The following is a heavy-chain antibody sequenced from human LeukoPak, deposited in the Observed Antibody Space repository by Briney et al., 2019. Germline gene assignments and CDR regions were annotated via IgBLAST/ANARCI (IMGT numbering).Heavy chain of an antibody. Sequence: GGSLRLSCAASGFTFSSYSMNWVRQAPGKGLEWVSSISSSSSYIYYADSVKGRFTISRDNAKNSLYLQMNSLRAEDTAVYYCARGERGEDIVVVPAAMGAAAASYYFDYWGQGTLVTVSS. J-gene: IGHJ4*02. CDR3: ARGERGEDIVVVPAAMGAAAASYYFDY. D-gene: IGHD2-2*01. V-gene: IGHV3-21*01. CDR2: ISSSSSYI. CDR1: GFTFSSYS.